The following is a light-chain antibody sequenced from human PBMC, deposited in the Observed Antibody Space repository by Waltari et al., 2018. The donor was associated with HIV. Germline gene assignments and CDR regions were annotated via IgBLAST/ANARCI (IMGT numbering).Light chain of an antibody. CDR2: EVN. Sequence: QSALTQPASVSGSPGQSITISCTGTSSDVGGYHYVSWYQQHPGKVPKLIIYEVNNRPSGVSYRFSGSKSGNTASLTISGLQDEDEADYYCTSYTTANNWVFGGGTKVNVL. CDR1: SSDVGGYHY. V-gene: IGLV2-14*01. CDR3: TSYTTANNWV. J-gene: IGLJ3*02.